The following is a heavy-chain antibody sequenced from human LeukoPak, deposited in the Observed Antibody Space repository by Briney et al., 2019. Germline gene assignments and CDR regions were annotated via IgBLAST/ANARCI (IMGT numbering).Heavy chain of an antibody. CDR1: GGSISSYY. D-gene: IGHD3-10*01. Sequence: SETLSLTCTVSGGSISSYYWSWLRQPPGKGLEWIGYFYYSGSTNYNPSLTSRVTISVDTSKNQFSLKLSSVTAADTAVYYCARMRFGELGYFDYWGQGTLVTVSS. J-gene: IGHJ4*02. CDR3: ARMRFGELGYFDY. V-gene: IGHV4-59*01. CDR2: FYYSGST.